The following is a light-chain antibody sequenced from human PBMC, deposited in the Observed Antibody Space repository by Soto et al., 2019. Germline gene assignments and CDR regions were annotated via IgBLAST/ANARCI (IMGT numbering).Light chain of an antibody. Sequence: DIQMTQSPSTLSGSVGDRVTITCRASQTISSWLAWYQQKPGKAPKLLIYKASTLKSGVPSRLSGSGSGTEFTLTISSLQPDDFATYHCQHSNSYSEAFGQGTKVDIX. V-gene: IGKV1-5*03. CDR2: KAS. CDR3: QHSNSYSEA. J-gene: IGKJ1*01. CDR1: QTISSW.